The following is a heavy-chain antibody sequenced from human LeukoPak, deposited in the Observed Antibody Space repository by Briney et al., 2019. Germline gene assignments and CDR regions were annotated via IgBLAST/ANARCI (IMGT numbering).Heavy chain of an antibody. Sequence: GGSLRLSCVASGFTVITNDMTWVRQAPGKGLEWVAVLYSDGNTKYADSVQGRFTISRDNSKNTLYLEMNSLSPDDTAVYYCAKGVEPLAANTLAYWGQGTLVTVSS. D-gene: IGHD1-14*01. CDR2: LYSDGNT. CDR1: GFTVITND. J-gene: IGHJ4*02. V-gene: IGHV3-53*01. CDR3: AKGVEPLAANTLAY.